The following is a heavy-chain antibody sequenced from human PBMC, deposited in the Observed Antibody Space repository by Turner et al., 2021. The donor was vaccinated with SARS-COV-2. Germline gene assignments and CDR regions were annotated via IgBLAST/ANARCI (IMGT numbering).Heavy chain of an antibody. Sequence: QVQLVESGGGVVQPGRSLRLSCAASGFTFSRYGRHWVRQAPGKGLGWGAFIWYDGSNSYYADSVKGRFTISRDNSKNTLSLQMNSLRAEDTAVYYCARPIPSYSSGWYGCYFDYWGQGTLVTVSS. CDR3: ARPIPSYSSGWYGCYFDY. V-gene: IGHV3-33*01. J-gene: IGHJ4*02. CDR1: GFTFSRYG. CDR2: IWYDGSNS. D-gene: IGHD6-19*01.